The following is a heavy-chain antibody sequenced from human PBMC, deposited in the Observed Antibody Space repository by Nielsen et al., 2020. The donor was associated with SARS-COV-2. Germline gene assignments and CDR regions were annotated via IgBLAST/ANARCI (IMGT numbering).Heavy chain of an antibody. CDR3: ANVAFDI. Sequence: GGSLRLSCKGSGYSFTSYWFSWVRQMPGKGLEWMGRIDLRDSYTNYSPSFQGHVTISADKSISTAYLQWSSLKASDTAIYYCANVAFDIWGQGTMVIVSS. CDR1: GYSFTSYW. J-gene: IGHJ3*02. CDR2: IDLRDSYT. V-gene: IGHV5-10-1*01.